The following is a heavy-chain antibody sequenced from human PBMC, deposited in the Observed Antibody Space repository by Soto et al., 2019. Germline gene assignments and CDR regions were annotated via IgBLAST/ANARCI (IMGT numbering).Heavy chain of an antibody. D-gene: IGHD3-9*01. V-gene: IGHV4-39*01. J-gene: IGHJ3*01. CDR1: GGSISSSSYY. CDR3: ARRRHYDFLTGYAKATSEAFDL. Sequence: SETLSLTCTVSGGSISSSSYYWGWIRQPPGKGLEWIGSIYYSGSTYYNPSLKSRVTISVDTSKNQFSLKLSSVTAADTAVYYCARRRHYDFLTGYAKATSEAFDLSGQGTIVGVSS. CDR2: IYYSGST.